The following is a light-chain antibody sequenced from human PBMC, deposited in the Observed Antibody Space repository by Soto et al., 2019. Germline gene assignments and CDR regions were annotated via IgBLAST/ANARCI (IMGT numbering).Light chain of an antibody. CDR1: QSVGSSY. J-gene: IGKJ5*01. CDR2: GTS. CDR3: QHYDSLPIT. Sequence: DIVMTQSPGTLSLSLGERATLSCWASQSVGSSYLGWYQQKPGQSPRLLIYGTSNRATGIPERFSGSGSGTEFTLTISGLEPEDFAVFYCQHYDSLPITFGQGTRLEI. V-gene: IGKV3-20*01.